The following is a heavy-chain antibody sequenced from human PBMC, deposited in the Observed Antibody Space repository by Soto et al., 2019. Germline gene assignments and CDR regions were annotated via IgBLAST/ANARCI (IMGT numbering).Heavy chain of an antibody. V-gene: IGHV3-30*04. D-gene: IGHD5-12*01. CDR1: GFTFRTFA. Sequence: QVQLVESGGGVVQPGRSLTLSCAASGFTFRTFAMHWVRQVPGKGLEWLAVVSYDGSYKSYADSVKGRFTISRDNSKNTLYLQLNSLRADDTAVFYCAREPWGYSGSAKHFDYWGHGTLVTVSS. CDR3: AREPWGYSGSAKHFDY. J-gene: IGHJ4*01. CDR2: VSYDGSYK.